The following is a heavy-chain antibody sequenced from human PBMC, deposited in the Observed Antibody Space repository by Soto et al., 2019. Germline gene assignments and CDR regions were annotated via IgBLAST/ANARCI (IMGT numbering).Heavy chain of an antibody. Sequence: SETLSLTCTVSGGSISSSNYYWGWIRQPPGKGLEWIGSIHYSGSTNYNSSLKSRVTISVDTSRNQFSLKLSSVTAADTAVYYCARHSGSRYYNVMDVWGQGTTVTVSS. D-gene: IGHD1-26*01. CDR3: ARHSGSRYYNVMDV. CDR1: GGSISSSNYY. J-gene: IGHJ6*02. V-gene: IGHV4-39*01. CDR2: IHYSGST.